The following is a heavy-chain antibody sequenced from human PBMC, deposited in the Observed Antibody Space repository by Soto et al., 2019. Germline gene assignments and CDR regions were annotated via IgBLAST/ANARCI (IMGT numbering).Heavy chain of an antibody. CDR1: GGTFSSYT. V-gene: IGHV1-69*02. Sequence: QVQLVQSGAEVKKPGSSVKVSCKASGGTFSSYTISWVRQAPGQGLEWMGRIIPILGIANYAQKFQGRVTITADKSTSTAYMELSSLRSEDTAVYYCATLRAYYYYMDVWGKGTTVTVSS. CDR2: IIPILGIA. CDR3: ATLRAYYYYMDV. J-gene: IGHJ6*03. D-gene: IGHD5-12*01.